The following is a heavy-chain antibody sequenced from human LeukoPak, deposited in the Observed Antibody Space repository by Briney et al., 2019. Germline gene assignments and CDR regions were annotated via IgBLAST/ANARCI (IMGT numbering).Heavy chain of an antibody. Sequence: SQSLSLACTVSGGSVTRGSYYWAWIRQPPGKRLEWIGDIYDSGNTKYNPPLTSRVTISIDTSKKQFSLKLSSVTAADTAVYYCARSVGAGACDIWGQGTMVTVS. V-gene: IGHV4-61*01. CDR1: GGSVTRGSYY. D-gene: IGHD1-26*01. CDR2: IYDSGNT. J-gene: IGHJ3*02. CDR3: ARSVGAGACDI.